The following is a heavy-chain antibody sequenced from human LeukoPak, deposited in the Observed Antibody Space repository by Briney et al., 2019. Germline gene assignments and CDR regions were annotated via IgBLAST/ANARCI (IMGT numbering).Heavy chain of an antibody. D-gene: IGHD2-21*01. J-gene: IGHJ4*02. Sequence: GGSLRLSCAASGFTFSSHGMHWVRQAPGKGLEWVAVIWYDGSNKYYADSVRGRFTISRDNSKNTLYLQMNSLRVEDTAVYYCARQGGDRYCDYWGQRTLVTVSS. CDR1: GFTFSSHG. CDR3: ARQGGDRYCDY. CDR2: IWYDGSNK. V-gene: IGHV3-33*01.